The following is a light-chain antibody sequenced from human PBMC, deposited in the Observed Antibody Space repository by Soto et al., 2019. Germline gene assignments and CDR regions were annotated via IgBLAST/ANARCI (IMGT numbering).Light chain of an antibody. J-gene: IGKJ1*01. Sequence: DIQMTQSPSTLSASIGDRVTITCRASRSSDSWLAWYQQKTGRSPRLVMYYAARLESGVPSWFSGSGCGTDLTPPIISLQPADLAANYYRQKNNCPWTFGQGTKVDI. CDR3: RQKNNCPWT. CDR1: RSSDSW. CDR2: YAA. V-gene: IGKV1-5*01.